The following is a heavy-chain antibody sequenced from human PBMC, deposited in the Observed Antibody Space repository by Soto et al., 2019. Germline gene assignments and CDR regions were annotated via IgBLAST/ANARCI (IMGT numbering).Heavy chain of an antibody. CDR3: GRTLKPESSVYY. CDR2: IYYNGNR. Sequence: QVQLQESGPGLVKPSQTLSLTCTVSGASISSGGYYWSWIRQHPGKLLEWIGYIYYNGNRYYSPSLKSRVTISVDTSQNQISLPFSSVTAADTAMYYCGRTLKPESSVYYWGQGTLVTVSS. J-gene: IGHJ4*02. CDR1: GASISSGGYY. V-gene: IGHV4-31*03. D-gene: IGHD3-22*01.